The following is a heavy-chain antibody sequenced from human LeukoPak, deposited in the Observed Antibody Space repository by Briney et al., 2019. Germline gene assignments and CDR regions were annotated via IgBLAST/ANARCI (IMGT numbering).Heavy chain of an antibody. Sequence: ASVKVSCKASGGTFSSYAISWVRQAPGQGLEWMGGIIPIFGTANYAQKFQGRVTITADESTSTAYMELSSLRSEDTAVYYCARGPYGDYDVGLDYWGQGTLVTVLS. V-gene: IGHV1-69*13. D-gene: IGHD4-17*01. CDR1: GGTFSSYA. CDR3: ARGPYGDYDVGLDY. CDR2: IIPIFGTA. J-gene: IGHJ4*02.